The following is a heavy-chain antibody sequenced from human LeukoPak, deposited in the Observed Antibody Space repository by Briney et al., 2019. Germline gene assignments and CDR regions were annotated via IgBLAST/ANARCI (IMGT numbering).Heavy chain of an antibody. Sequence: ASVKVSCKASGGTFSSDAISWVRQAPGQGLEWMGRIIPLFSTAAYAQKFQGRVTITTDESTSTAYMELSRLRSDDTAVYYCAREGRDGTIFGVVDYWGQGTLVTVSS. J-gene: IGHJ4*02. CDR1: GGTFSSDA. V-gene: IGHV1-69*05. CDR2: IIPLFSTA. D-gene: IGHD3-3*01. CDR3: AREGRDGTIFGVVDY.